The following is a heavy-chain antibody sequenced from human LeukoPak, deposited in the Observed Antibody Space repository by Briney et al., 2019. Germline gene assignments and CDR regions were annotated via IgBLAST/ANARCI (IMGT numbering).Heavy chain of an antibody. Sequence: ASVKVSCKASGYTFTSYAMNWVRQAPGQGLEWMGWINTNTGNPTYAQGFTGRFVFSLDTSVSTAYLQISSLKAEDTAVYYCARDQQLLWFGEPRGGFDYWGQGTLVTVSS. V-gene: IGHV7-4-1*02. D-gene: IGHD3-10*01. CDR2: INTNTGNP. J-gene: IGHJ4*02. CDR1: GYTFTSYA. CDR3: ARDQQLLWFGEPRGGFDY.